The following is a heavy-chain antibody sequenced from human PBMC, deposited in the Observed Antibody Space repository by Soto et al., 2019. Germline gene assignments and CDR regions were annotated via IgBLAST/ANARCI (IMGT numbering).Heavy chain of an antibody. CDR2: IIPILGIA. D-gene: IGHD6-19*01. V-gene: IGHV1-69*02. CDR3: ARVSSGWYGPGDY. CDR1: GGTFSSYT. J-gene: IGHJ4*02. Sequence: QVQLVHSGAEVKKPGSSVKVSCKASGGTFSSYTISWVRQAPGQGLEWMGRIIPILGIANYAQKFQGRVTITADKSTSTAYMELSSLRSEDTAVYYCARVSSGWYGPGDYWGQGTLVTVSS.